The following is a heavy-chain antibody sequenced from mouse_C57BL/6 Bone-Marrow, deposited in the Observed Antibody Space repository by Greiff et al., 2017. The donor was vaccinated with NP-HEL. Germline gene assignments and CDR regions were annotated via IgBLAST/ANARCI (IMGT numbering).Heavy chain of an antibody. V-gene: IGHV5-6*01. CDR1: GFTFSSYG. Sequence: EVQGVESGGDLVKPGGSLKLSCAASGFTFSSYGMSWVRQTPDKRLEWVATISSGGSYTSYPDSVTGRFPISRDNAKNTLYLQMSSLKSEDTAMYYCARQGGSRTFAYWGQGTLVTVSA. CDR2: ISSGGSYT. CDR3: ARQGGSRTFAY. J-gene: IGHJ3*01.